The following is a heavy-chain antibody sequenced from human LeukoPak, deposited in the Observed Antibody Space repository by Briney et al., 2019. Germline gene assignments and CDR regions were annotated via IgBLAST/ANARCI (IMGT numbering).Heavy chain of an antibody. CDR3: ARQIASAGTAGFDF. CDR1: GGSISSYY. V-gene: IGHV4-4*07. J-gene: IGHJ4*01. D-gene: IGHD6-13*01. CDR2: IYSTGST. Sequence: KASETLSLTCTVSGGSISSYYWSWIRQPAGKGLEWIGRIYSTGSTNYNPSLKSRVTMSVDTSKNQFSLRLRSVTAADTAVYYCARQIASAGTAGFDFWGHGALVTVSS.